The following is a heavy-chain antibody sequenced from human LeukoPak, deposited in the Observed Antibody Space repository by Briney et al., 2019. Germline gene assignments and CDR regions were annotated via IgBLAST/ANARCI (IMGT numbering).Heavy chain of an antibody. CDR1: GGSISSYY. D-gene: IGHD6-19*01. Sequence: SETLSLTCTASGGSISSYYWSWIRQPAGKGLEWIGRIYTSGSTNYNPSLKSRVTMSVDTSKNQFSLKLSSVTAADTAVYYCARGSLAVAQPFAFDIWGQGTMVTVSS. CDR3: ARGSLAVAQPFAFDI. CDR2: IYTSGST. J-gene: IGHJ3*02. V-gene: IGHV4-4*07.